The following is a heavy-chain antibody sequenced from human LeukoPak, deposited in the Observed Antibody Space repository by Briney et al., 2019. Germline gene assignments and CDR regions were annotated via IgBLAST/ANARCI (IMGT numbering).Heavy chain of an antibody. CDR2: INHSGST. D-gene: IGHD6-19*01. J-gene: IGHJ4*02. Sequence: SETLSLTCAVYGGSFSGYYWSWIRQPPGKGLEWIGEINHSGSTNYNPSLKSRVTISVDTSKNQFSLKLSSVTAADTAVYYCARVGSGYSSGWYGRDYWGQGTPVTVSS. CDR3: ARVGSGYSSGWYGRDY. CDR1: GGSFSGYY. V-gene: IGHV4-34*01.